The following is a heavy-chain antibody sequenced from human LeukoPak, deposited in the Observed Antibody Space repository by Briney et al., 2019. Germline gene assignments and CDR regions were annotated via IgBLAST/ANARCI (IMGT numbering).Heavy chain of an antibody. D-gene: IGHD4-17*01. CDR2: IAYSGST. CDR1: GGSISPYY. Sequence: PSETLSLTCTASGGSISPYYWTWIRQPPGKGLEWIGYIAYSGSTNYNPSLKSRVTISVDASKNQLSLKLTSVTAADTAVYYCARDHPLYGDSGVHYYGLDVWGQGTTVIVSS. CDR3: ARDHPLYGDSGVHYYGLDV. J-gene: IGHJ6*02. V-gene: IGHV4-59*01.